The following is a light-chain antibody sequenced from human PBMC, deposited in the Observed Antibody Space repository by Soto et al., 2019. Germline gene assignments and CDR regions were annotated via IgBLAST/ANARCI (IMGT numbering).Light chain of an antibody. Sequence: QSVLTQPPSVSGAPGQRVTISCTGSSSNIGAGYDVHWYQHLPGTAPKLLIYGNNNRPSGVPDRFSGSKSGTSASLAVTGLQAEDEADYYCQSYATGLSVLYVFGTGTKLTVL. V-gene: IGLV1-40*01. J-gene: IGLJ1*01. CDR3: QSYATGLSVLYV. CDR2: GNN. CDR1: SSNIGAGYD.